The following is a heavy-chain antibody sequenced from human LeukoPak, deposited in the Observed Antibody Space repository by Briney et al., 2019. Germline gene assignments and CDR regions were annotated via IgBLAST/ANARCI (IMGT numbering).Heavy chain of an antibody. CDR1: GGSISSSSYY. Sequence: SETPSLTCTVSGGSISSSSYYWGWIRQPPGKGLEWIGSIYYSGSTYYNPSLKSRVTISVDTSKNQFSLKLTSVTAADTAVYYCASGSVEMATIDYWGQGTLVTVSS. V-gene: IGHV4-39*07. J-gene: IGHJ4*02. CDR2: IYYSGST. D-gene: IGHD5-24*01. CDR3: ASGSVEMATIDY.